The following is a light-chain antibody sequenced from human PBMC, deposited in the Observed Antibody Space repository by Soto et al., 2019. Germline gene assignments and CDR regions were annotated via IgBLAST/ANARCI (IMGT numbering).Light chain of an antibody. V-gene: IGKV3-15*01. J-gene: IGKJ5*01. Sequence: EIVMTQSHATLSASLGERVTIXCRASQSISSNLAWHQQKPGQAPRLLIYGASTSATGIPARFSGSGSGTEFTLSISSLQSEDFAVYYCQQHLNWFSITFGQGTRLEIK. CDR1: QSISSN. CDR2: GAS. CDR3: QQHLNWFSIT.